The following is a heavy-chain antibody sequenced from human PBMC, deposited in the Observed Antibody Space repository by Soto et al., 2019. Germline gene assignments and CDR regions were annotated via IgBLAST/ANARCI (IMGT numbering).Heavy chain of an antibody. V-gene: IGHV3-23*01. CDR1: GFNLNDYD. Sequence: EVQVLESGGGLVQPGGSLRLSCAASGFNLNDYDMSWVRQAPGKGLEWVSAIRGGGSVTYYADSVKGRFTMSRDNSKNTLFLQMSSLRDADTAVYHCVKAQPHYSDRSGSGFDHWGQGTLVTVSS. J-gene: IGHJ4*02. D-gene: IGHD3-22*01. CDR2: IRGGGSVT. CDR3: VKAQPHYSDRSGSGFDH.